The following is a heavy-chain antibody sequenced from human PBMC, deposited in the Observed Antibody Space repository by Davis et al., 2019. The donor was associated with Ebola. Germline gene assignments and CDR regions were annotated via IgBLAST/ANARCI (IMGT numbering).Heavy chain of an antibody. V-gene: IGHV4-34*01. CDR3: ARGNSSPGDY. CDR2: INHSGST. D-gene: IGHD6-13*01. Sequence: MPSDPLSLPCALYGGSFSGYYWSWIRQPPGKGLEWIGEINHSGSTNYNPSLKSRVTISVDTSKNQFSLKLSSVTAADTAVYYCARGNSSPGDYWGQGTLVTVSS. CDR1: GGSFSGYY. J-gene: IGHJ4*02.